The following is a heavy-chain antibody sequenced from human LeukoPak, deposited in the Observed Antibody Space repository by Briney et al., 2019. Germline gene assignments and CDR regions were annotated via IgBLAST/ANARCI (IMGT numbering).Heavy chain of an antibody. CDR3: ARSLQYYGSGSYQSTYGMDV. CDR2: IYPGDSDT. D-gene: IGHD3-10*01. Sequence: GESLKISCKGSGYSFTSYWIGWVRQMPGKGLEWMGIIYPGDSDTRYSPSFQGQVTISADKSTSTAYLQWSSLKASDTAMYYCARSLQYYGSGSYQSTYGMDVWGQGTTVTVSS. V-gene: IGHV5-51*01. CDR1: GYSFTSYW. J-gene: IGHJ6*02.